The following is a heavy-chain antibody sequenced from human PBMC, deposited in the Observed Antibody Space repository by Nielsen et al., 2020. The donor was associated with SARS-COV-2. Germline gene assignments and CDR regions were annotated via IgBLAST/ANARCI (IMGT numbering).Heavy chain of an antibody. D-gene: IGHD3-10*01. CDR3: ARGPDYYGSGSPPDYFDY. CDR1: GFTFSNYA. J-gene: IGHJ4*02. V-gene: IGHV3-21*01. Sequence: GESLKISCAASGFTFSNYAMNWVRQAPGKGLEWVSSISSSSSYIYYADSVKGRFTISRDNAKNSLYLQMNSLRAEDTAVYYCARGPDYYGSGSPPDYFDYWGQGTLVTVSS. CDR2: ISSSSSYI.